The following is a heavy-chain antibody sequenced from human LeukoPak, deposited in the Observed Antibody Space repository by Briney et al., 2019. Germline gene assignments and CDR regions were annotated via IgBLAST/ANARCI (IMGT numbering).Heavy chain of an antibody. CDR3: ARETEVPGGRSWDF. J-gene: IGHJ4*02. CDR1: GCSISSYY. CDR2: THTSGTT. V-gene: IGHV4-4*07. D-gene: IGHD6-19*01. Sequence: SETPSLTCTVSGCSISSYYWTWIRQPAGKGLEWIVRTHTSGTTNHNPSLKSRVTMSVDTSNNHFSLKLSSVTAADTAVYYCARETEVPGGRSWDFWGQGTLVTVSS.